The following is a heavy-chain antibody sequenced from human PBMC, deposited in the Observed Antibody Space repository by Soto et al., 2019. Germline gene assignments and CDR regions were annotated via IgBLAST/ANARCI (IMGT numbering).Heavy chain of an antibody. CDR2: IGTAGDT. J-gene: IGHJ6*02. V-gene: IGHV3-13*01. Sequence: GESLKNSYTAAGFTFSNNDMHWVRQATGKGLEWVSAIGTAGDTYYPASVKGRFTISRENAKNSFYLQMNSLRVGDTAVYYCARAQGYYYGMDVWGQGTTVTLSS. CDR3: ARAQGYYYGMDV. CDR1: GFTFSNND.